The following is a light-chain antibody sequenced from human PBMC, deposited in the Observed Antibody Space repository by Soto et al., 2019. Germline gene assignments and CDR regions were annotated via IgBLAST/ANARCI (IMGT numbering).Light chain of an antibody. CDR1: SSDVGSYNL. Sequence: QSALTQPASVSGSPGQSITISCTGTSSDVGSYNLVSWYQQHPGKAPKLMIYEGSKRPSGVSNRFSGSKSGNTASLTISGLQAEDEADYYCSSYAGSSTLVFGGGTKHTVL. CDR3: SSYAGSSTLV. J-gene: IGLJ2*01. CDR2: EGS. V-gene: IGLV2-23*01.